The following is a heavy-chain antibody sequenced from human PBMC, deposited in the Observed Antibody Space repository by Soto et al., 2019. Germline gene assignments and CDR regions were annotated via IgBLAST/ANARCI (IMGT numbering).Heavy chain of an antibody. CDR3: ASVRGGYYYAMDV. CDR2: IYHSGST. V-gene: IGHV4-4*02. J-gene: IGHJ6*02. CDR1: GGSISSSNW. Sequence: QVQLQESGPGLVKPSGTLSLTCAVSGGSISSSNWWSWVSQPPGKGLEWIGEIYHSGSTNYIPSRKSRVTRSVEKSKDQVSRKLSSVTAAATAVYYCASVRGGYYYAMDVWGQGTTVTVAS. D-gene: IGHD3-10*02.